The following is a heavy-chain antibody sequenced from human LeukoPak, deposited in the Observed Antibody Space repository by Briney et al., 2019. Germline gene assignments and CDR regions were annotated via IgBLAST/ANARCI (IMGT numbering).Heavy chain of an antibody. CDR1: GFIFSDYA. CDR3: ARRGHCVGGSCFWPWGWLDY. CDR2: ISGSGSTA. V-gene: IGHV3-23*01. J-gene: IGHJ4*02. D-gene: IGHD2-15*01. Sequence: GGSLRLSCAVSGFIFSDYAMSWVRQAPGKGLEWVSGISGSGSTAYYADSVKGRFILSRDNSKNTLYLQMDTLRAEDTAVYYCARRGHCVGGSCFWPWGWLDYWGQGTLVIVSS.